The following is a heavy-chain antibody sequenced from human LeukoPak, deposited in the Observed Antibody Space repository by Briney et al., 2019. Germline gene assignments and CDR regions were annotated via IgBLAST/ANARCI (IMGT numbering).Heavy chain of an antibody. Sequence: GGSLRLSCAAAGFTFSSYAMSWVRQAPGKGLEWVSAISGSGGSTYYADSVKGRFTVSRDNSKNTLYLQMNSLRAEDTAVYYCARGGPPGYFDYWGQGALVTVSS. D-gene: IGHD6-25*01. CDR2: ISGSGGST. V-gene: IGHV3-23*01. CDR3: ARGGPPGYFDY. CDR1: GFTFSSYA. J-gene: IGHJ4*02.